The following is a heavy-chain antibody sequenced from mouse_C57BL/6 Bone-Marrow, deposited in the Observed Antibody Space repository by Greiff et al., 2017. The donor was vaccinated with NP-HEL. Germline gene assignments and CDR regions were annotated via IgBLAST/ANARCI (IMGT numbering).Heavy chain of an antibody. D-gene: IGHD2-4*01. CDR1: GFTFSDYY. J-gene: IGHJ4*01. Sequence: EVKVVESGGGLVQPGGSLKLSCAASGFTFSDYYMYWVRQTPEKRLEWVAYISNGGGSTYYPDTVKGRFTISRDNAKNTLYLQMSRLKSEDTAMYYCARRYYDYDDYAMDYWGQGTSVTVSS. CDR2: ISNGGGST. CDR3: ARRYYDYDDYAMDY. V-gene: IGHV5-12*01.